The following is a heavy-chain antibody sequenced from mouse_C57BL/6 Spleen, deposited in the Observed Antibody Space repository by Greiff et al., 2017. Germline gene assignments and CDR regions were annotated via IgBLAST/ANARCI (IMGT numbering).Heavy chain of an antibody. V-gene: IGHV1-22*01. CDR3: ERKRGGGTAWFAY. Sequence: EVQLQESGPELVKPGASVMMSCKASGYTFPDYNMHWVKQSHGKSLEWIGYINPNNGGTSYNQKFKGMATLNVNKSSSTAYMGLRSLTSEDSAVYYCERKRGGGTAWFAYWGQGTLVTVSA. J-gene: IGHJ3*01. CDR1: GYTFPDYN. CDR2: INPNNGGT. D-gene: IGHD1-1*02.